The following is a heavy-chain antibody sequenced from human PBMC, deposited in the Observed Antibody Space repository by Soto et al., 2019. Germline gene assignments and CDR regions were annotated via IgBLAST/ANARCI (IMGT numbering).Heavy chain of an antibody. J-gene: IGHJ6*02. CDR1: GGTFSSYA. D-gene: IGHD5-12*01. Sequence: QVQLVQSGAEVKKPGPSVKVSCKASGGTFSSYAISWVRQAPGQGLEWMGGIIPIFGTANYAQKFQGRVTIPADETTSTAYMELSSLRSEDKAVYYCARGGSSGYDSLGYYYYGMDVWGQGTTVTVSS. V-gene: IGHV1-69*01. CDR2: IIPIFGTA. CDR3: ARGGSSGYDSLGYYYYGMDV.